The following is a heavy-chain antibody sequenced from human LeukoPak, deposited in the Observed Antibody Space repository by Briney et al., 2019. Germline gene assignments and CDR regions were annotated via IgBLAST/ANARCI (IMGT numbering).Heavy chain of an antibody. CDR1: GGSFSGCY. J-gene: IGHJ4*02. CDR3: ARGPPYSSGWYLY. V-gene: IGHV4-34*01. Sequence: SETLSLTCAVYGGSFSGCYWSWIRQPPGKGLEWIGEINHSGSTNYNPSLKSRVTISVDTSKNQFSLKLSSVTAADTAVYYCARGPPYSSGWYLYWGQGTLVTVSS. CDR2: INHSGST. D-gene: IGHD6-19*01.